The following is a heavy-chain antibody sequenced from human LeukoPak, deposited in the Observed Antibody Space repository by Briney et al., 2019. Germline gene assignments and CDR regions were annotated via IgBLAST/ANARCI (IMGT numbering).Heavy chain of an antibody. V-gene: IGHV1-46*01. CDR2: INPSGGST. CDR1: GYTFTSYY. CDR3: ARPKGDYYDSSGYYQRVGFDY. D-gene: IGHD3-22*01. Sequence: ASVKVSCKASGYTFTSYYMHWVRQAPGQGLEWMGIINPSGGSTSYAQKFQGRVTITADKSTSTAYMELSSLRSEDTAVYYCARPKGDYYDSSGYYQRVGFDYWGQGTLVTVSS. J-gene: IGHJ4*02.